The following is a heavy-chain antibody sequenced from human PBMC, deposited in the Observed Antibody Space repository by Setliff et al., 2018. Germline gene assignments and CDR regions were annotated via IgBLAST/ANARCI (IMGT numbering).Heavy chain of an antibody. V-gene: IGHV1-8*02. CDR2: MNPNSGNT. Sequence: GASVKVSCKASGYTFPGYYMHWVRQAPGQGLEWMGWMNPNSGNTGYAQKFQGRVTMTRNTSISTAYMELSSLRSEDTAVYYCARAELLWFGGFDPWGQGTLVTVSS. J-gene: IGHJ5*02. CDR3: ARAELLWFGGFDP. CDR1: GYTFPGYY. D-gene: IGHD3-10*01.